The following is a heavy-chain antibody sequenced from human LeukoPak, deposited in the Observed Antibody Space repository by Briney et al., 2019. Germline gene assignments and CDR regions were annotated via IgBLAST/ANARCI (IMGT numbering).Heavy chain of an antibody. Sequence: GGSLRLSCTASGFTFCDYLMSWFRQAPGKGLEWMGLISVGITEHAVSVKGRFTISRDHSTSIAYLKMSSLTTEDTALYYCSRGSGWLSVYWGQGTLVTVSS. CDR2: ISVGIT. CDR1: GFTFCDYL. V-gene: IGHV3-49*03. J-gene: IGHJ4*02. CDR3: SRGSGWLSVY. D-gene: IGHD6-19*01.